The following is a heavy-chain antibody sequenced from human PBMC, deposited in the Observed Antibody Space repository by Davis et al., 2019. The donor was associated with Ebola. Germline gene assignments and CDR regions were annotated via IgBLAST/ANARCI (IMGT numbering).Heavy chain of an antibody. CDR1: GYTFTSYY. CDR3: ARGTLGWFDP. D-gene: IGHD1-14*01. J-gene: IGHJ5*02. Sequence: ASVKVSCKASGYTFTSYYMHWVRQAPGQGLEWMGLINPSGGSTSYAQKLQGRVTMTTDISTSTAYMELRSLRSDNTAVYYCARGTLGWFDPWGKGTLVTVSS. V-gene: IGHV1-46*01. CDR2: INPSGGST.